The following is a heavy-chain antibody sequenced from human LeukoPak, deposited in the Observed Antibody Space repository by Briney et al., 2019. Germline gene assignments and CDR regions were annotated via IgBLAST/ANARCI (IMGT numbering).Heavy chain of an antibody. D-gene: IGHD4-17*01. J-gene: IGHJ6*03. Sequence: ASVKVSCKASGYAFTSYGISWVRQAPGQGLEWVGWISAYNGNTNYAQKFQGRVTMTRDTSISTAYMELSRLRSDDTAVYYCARDGGYGDYVYYYYMDVWGKGTTVTVSS. V-gene: IGHV1-18*01. CDR1: GYAFTSYG. CDR3: ARDGGYGDYVYYYYMDV. CDR2: ISAYNGNT.